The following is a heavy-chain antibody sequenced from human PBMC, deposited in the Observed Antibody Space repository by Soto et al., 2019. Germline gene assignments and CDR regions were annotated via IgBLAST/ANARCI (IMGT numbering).Heavy chain of an antibody. D-gene: IGHD5-18*01. V-gene: IGHV4-59*01. CDR2: IYYSGST. J-gene: IGHJ5*02. CDR3: ARGGYLDWFDP. CDR1: GGSISSYC. Sequence: SETLSLTCTVSGGSISSYCWSWIRQPPGKGLEWIGYIYYSGSTNYNPSLKSRVTISVDTSKNQFSLKLSSVTAADTAVYYCARGGYLDWFDPWGQGTLVTVSS.